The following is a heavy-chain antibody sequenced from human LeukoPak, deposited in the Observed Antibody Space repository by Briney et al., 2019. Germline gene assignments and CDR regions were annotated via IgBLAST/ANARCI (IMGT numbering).Heavy chain of an antibody. CDR1: GGTFSSYA. CDR3: ARGGDDFWSGYYPHYYYYYMDV. J-gene: IGHJ6*03. Sequence: SVKVSCKASGGTFSSYAISWVRQAPGQGLEWMGGIIPIFGTANYAQKFQGRVTITAGKSTSTAYMELSSLRSEDTAVYYCARGGDDFWSGYYPHYYYYYMDVWGKGTTVTVSS. D-gene: IGHD3-3*01. CDR2: IIPIFGTA. V-gene: IGHV1-69*06.